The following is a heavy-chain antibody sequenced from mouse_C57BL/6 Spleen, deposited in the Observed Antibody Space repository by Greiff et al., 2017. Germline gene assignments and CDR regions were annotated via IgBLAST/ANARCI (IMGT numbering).Heavy chain of an antibody. CDR3: ARDDGYYDAMGY. Sequence: VQLQQPGAELVKPGASVKSSGKASGYTFTSYWMHWVKQRPGQGLEWIGMIHTNSGSTNYNEKLKNKATLPVDTSSSTAYMQLSSLTSEDSGVYCCARDDGYYDAMGYWGQGTSVTVSS. CDR1: GYTFTSYW. V-gene: IGHV1-64*01. D-gene: IGHD2-3*01. CDR2: IHTNSGST. J-gene: IGHJ4*01.